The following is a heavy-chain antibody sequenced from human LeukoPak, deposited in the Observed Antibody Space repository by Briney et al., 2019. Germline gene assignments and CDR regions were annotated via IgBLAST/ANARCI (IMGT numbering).Heavy chain of an antibody. J-gene: IGHJ4*02. CDR3: AYYCATGSICYLRDY. CDR1: GFTFSSNP. CDR2: ISGSGGRT. D-gene: IGHD2-2*01. V-gene: IGHV3-23*01. Sequence: GGSLRLSCAASGFTFSSNPMKWVRQAPGKGLEWVSAISGSGGRTYYADSVNGRFTISRDNSQNTLYLQMNSQRADDTAVYYCAYYCATGSICYLRDYWGQGTLVTVSS.